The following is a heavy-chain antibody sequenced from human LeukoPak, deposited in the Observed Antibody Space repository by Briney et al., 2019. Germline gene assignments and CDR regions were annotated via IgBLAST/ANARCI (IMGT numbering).Heavy chain of an antibody. CDR3: ARTYCRGGTCYSWDY. V-gene: IGHV4-31*03. CDR1: GDSISSGDYY. Sequence: SETLSLTCTVSGDSISSGDYYWRWARQHPGKGLEWIAYINYIGTTYYNPSLTSRVTISVDTSKNQFSLKLSSVTAADTAVYYCARTYCRGGTCYSWDYWGQGTLVTVSS. CDR2: INYIGTT. J-gene: IGHJ4*02. D-gene: IGHD2-15*01.